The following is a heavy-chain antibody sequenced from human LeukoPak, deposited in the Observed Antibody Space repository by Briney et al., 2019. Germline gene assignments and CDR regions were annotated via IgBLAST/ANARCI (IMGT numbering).Heavy chain of an antibody. V-gene: IGHV3-74*03. CDR1: GFTVSRYR. D-gene: IGHD3-3*01. CDR3: ARASGYLNDLDY. Sequence: RGGSLRLSCEVSGFTVSRYRMHWVRQGPGKGLVWVSMTNRDGGTTTYADFVKGRFTMSRDNSKNTVFLQMNSLGVEDTGVYYCARASGYLNDLDYWGQGTAVTVSS. J-gene: IGHJ4*02. CDR2: TNRDGGTT.